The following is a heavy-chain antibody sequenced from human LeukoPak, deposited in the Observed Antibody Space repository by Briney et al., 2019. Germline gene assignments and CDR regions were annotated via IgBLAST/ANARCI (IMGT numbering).Heavy chain of an antibody. CDR3: ARAPSWGGLTSGSYYFDY. V-gene: IGHV1-8*03. Sequence: ASVKVSCKASGYTFTNYDINWGRQATGQGVEWRGGMNPNRGNTGYAQKFQGRVTITRNTSISTAYMELSSLRSDDTAVYFCARAPSWGGLTSGSYYFDYWGQGALVPVSS. CDR2: MNPNRGNT. D-gene: IGHD3-16*01. J-gene: IGHJ4*02. CDR1: GYTFTNYD.